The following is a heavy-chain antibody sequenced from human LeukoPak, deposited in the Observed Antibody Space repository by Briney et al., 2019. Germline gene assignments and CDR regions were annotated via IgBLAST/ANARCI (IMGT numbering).Heavy chain of an antibody. CDR1: GGSISSGGYY. V-gene: IGHV4-31*03. Sequence: PSETLSLTCTVPGGSISSGGYYWSWIRQHPGKGLEWIGYIYYSGSTYYNPSLKSRVTISVDTSKNQFSLKLSSVTAADTAVYYCARDPRSGEGNWFDPWGQGTLVTVSS. CDR3: ARDPRSGEGNWFDP. CDR2: IYYSGST. D-gene: IGHD3-10*01. J-gene: IGHJ5*02.